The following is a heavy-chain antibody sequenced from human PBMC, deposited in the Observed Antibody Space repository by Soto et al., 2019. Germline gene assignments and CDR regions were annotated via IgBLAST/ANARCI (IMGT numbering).Heavy chain of an antibody. CDR3: VRLTSRIGAASHCRRNYLDT. CDR2: VFFMGNT. J-gene: IGHJ4*02. D-gene: IGHD5-18*01. V-gene: IGHV4-39*01. CDR1: GCTVTSGSTY. Sequence: PGETLTLTCRVSGCTVTSGSTYWGWVRQAPGQGRVWIGDVFFMGNTWDNADLKVRLTISVDTSNDQFSLRLRTVTAADTAFYFCVRLTSRIGAASHCRRNYLDTWGPGTLVPVPS.